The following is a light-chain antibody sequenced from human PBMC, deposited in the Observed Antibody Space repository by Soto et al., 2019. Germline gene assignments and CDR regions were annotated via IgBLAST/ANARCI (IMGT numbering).Light chain of an antibody. Sequence: DIQMTRSPSSVSACVGDRATITCRASQVISNWLVWYQQKPGKAPKLLIYAASSLQSGVPSRFSGSGSGTDFTLTINSLQPEDIATYYCQQYENLPTFGQGTRLEIK. CDR3: QQYENLPT. CDR2: AAS. CDR1: QVISNW. J-gene: IGKJ5*01. V-gene: IGKV1D-12*01.